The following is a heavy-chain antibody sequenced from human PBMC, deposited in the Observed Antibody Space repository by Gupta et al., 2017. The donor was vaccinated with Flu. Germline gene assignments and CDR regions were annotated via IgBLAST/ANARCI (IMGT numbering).Heavy chain of an antibody. CDR3: ATAAF. CDR2: IKEDGNEE. Sequence: SCAASGITFSSYVVSWVRQAPGKGLEWVANIKEDGNEEFYVDSVKGGFTISGDDSKNSLFLQMDSLRVEDTAVYFCATAAFWGRGTLVTVSP. V-gene: IGHV3-7*01. J-gene: IGHJ1*01. CDR1: GITFSSYV. D-gene: IGHD6-25*01.